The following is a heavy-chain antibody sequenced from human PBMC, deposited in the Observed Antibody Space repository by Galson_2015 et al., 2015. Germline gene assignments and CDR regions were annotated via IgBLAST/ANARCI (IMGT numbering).Heavy chain of an antibody. V-gene: IGHV3-7*03. J-gene: IGHJ4*02. CDR3: ARSIAAPGDY. CDR2: IKQDGSDM. CDR1: GFTFSSYW. Sequence: SLRLSCAASGFTFSSYWMTWARQAPGKGLEWVANIKQDGSDMYYVDSVKGRFTISRDNAKNSLYLQMNSLRAEDTAVYYCARSIAAPGDYWGQGTLVTVSS. D-gene: IGHD6-13*01.